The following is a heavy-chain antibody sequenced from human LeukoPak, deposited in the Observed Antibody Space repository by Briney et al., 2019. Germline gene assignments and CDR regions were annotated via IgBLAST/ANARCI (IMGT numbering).Heavy chain of an antibody. V-gene: IGHV1-69*01. Sequence: GASVKVSCKASGDTFSNYTFSWVRQAPGQGLEWMGGIIPIFGTADYAQKFQGRVTITADESTSTAYMELSSLRSEDTAVYYCARDVDRYGHDYWGQGPLVTVSS. D-gene: IGHD5-18*01. CDR1: GDTFSNYT. CDR3: ARDVDRYGHDY. J-gene: IGHJ4*02. CDR2: IIPIFGTA.